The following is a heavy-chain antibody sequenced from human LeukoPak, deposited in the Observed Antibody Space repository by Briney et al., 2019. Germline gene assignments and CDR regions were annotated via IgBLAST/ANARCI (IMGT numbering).Heavy chain of an antibody. CDR2: ISSSSSYI. J-gene: IGHJ6*02. CDR1: GFTFSSYS. D-gene: IGHD5-18*01. Sequence: GGSLRLSCAASGFTFSSYSMNWVRQAPGKGLEWVSSISSSSSYIYYADSVKGRFTISRDNAKNSLYLQMNSLRAEDTAVYYCARDLGIQLWFNSPARIPRNDGMDVWGQGTTVTVSS. V-gene: IGHV3-21*01. CDR3: ARDLGIQLWFNSPARIPRNDGMDV.